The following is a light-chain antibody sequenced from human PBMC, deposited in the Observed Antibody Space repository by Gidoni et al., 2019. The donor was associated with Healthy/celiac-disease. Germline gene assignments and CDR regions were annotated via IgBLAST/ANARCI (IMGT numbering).Light chain of an antibody. CDR1: QSISSY. J-gene: IGKJ5*01. Sequence: DIQMTQSTSSLSASVGDRVTITCRASQSISSYLNWYQQKPGKAPKLLIYAASSLQSGVPSRFSRSGSGTDFTLTISSLQPEEFATYYCQQSYSTGFGQGTRLEIK. V-gene: IGKV1-39*01. CDR3: QQSYSTG. CDR2: AAS.